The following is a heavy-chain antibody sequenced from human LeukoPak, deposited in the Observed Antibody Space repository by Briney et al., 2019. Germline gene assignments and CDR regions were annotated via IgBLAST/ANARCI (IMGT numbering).Heavy chain of an antibody. V-gene: IGHV3-11*06. CDR1: GFTFSDYY. Sequence: GGSLRLSCAASGFTFSDYYMSWIRQAPGKGLEWVSYISSSSSYTNYADSVKGRFTISRDNAKNSLYLQVNSLRAEDTAVYYCARRSSGWDYWGQGTLVTVSS. CDR2: ISSSSSYT. CDR3: ARRSSGWDY. D-gene: IGHD6-19*01. J-gene: IGHJ4*02.